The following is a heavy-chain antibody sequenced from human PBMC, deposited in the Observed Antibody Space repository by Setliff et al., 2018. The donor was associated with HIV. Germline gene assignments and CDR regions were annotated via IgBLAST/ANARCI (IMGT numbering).Heavy chain of an antibody. CDR2: IYTSGST. Sequence: PSETLSLTCTVSGGSISSYYWSWIRQPAGKGLEWIGRIYTSGSTNYNPSLKSRVTMSVDTSKNQLSLKLSSVTAADTAVYYCASEAWTSYRSSSGYYYYYMDVWGKGTTVTVSS. J-gene: IGHJ6*03. D-gene: IGHD6-6*01. CDR3: ASEAWTSYRSSSGYYYYYMDV. CDR1: GGSISSYY. V-gene: IGHV4-4*07.